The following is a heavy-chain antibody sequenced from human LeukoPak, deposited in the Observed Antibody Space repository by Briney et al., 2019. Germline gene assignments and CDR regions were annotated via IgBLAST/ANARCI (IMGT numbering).Heavy chain of an antibody. CDR3: ARGGYQVGVDY. J-gene: IGHJ4*02. Sequence: ASVKVSCKASGYTFTSYYMRWVRQAPGQGLEWMGIINPSGGITGYAQKLQGRVTMTRDTSTSTVYMELSSLRSEDTAVYYCARGGYQVGVDYWGQGTLVTVSS. CDR1: GYTFTSYY. V-gene: IGHV1-46*04. D-gene: IGHD3-16*01. CDR2: INPSGGIT.